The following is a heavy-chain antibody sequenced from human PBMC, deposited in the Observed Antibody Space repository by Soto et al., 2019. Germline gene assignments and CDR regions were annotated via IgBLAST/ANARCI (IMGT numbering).Heavy chain of an antibody. CDR2: ISGSGGST. Sequence: AGGSLRLSCAASGVTFRGYAMLLVRQAPGKGLEWVSAISGSGGSTYYADSVKGRFTISRDNSKNTLYLQMNSLRAEDTAVYYCAKTWAAMGSNDYWGQGNRVSVSA. D-gene: IGHD5-18*01. CDR1: GVTFRGYA. CDR3: AKTWAAMGSNDY. J-gene: IGHJ4*02. V-gene: IGHV3-23*01.